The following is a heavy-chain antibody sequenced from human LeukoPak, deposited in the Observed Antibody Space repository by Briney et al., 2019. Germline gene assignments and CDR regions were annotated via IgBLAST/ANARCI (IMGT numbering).Heavy chain of an antibody. CDR2: IYYSGST. Sequence: SETLSLTCTVSGGSISSYYWSWIRQPPGKGLEWIGYIYYSGSTNYNPSLKSRVTISVDTSKNQFPLKLSSVTAADTAVYYCARVLVEYSSSSEWFDPWGQGTLVTVSS. V-gene: IGHV4-59*01. J-gene: IGHJ5*02. CDR1: GGSISSYY. CDR3: ARVLVEYSSSSEWFDP. D-gene: IGHD6-6*01.